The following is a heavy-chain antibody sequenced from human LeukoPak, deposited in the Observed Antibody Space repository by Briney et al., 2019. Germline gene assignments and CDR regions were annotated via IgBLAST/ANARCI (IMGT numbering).Heavy chain of an antibody. Sequence: GGSLRLSCEVSGFTFRTYWMTWVRQAPGKGLKWVASVNEDGSEKYLVDSVKGRFTISRDNAKSSLFLQLHSLGAEDTAVYYCARGFAWLDNWRQGTRVTVFS. D-gene: IGHD3-16*01. V-gene: IGHV3-7*05. J-gene: IGHJ5*02. CDR1: GFTFRTYW. CDR3: ARGFAWLDN. CDR2: VNEDGSEK.